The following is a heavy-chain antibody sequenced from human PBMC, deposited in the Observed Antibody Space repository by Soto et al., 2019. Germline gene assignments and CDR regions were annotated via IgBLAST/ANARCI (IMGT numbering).Heavy chain of an antibody. CDR1: GGSFRGYS. D-gene: IGHD2-2*01. CDR3: ARDRDEDIIVLPASWLRYGMGV. V-gene: IGHV4-34*01. J-gene: IGHJ6*02. CDR2: INYRGIT. Sequence: QVQLQQWGAGLLKPSETLSLTCGVSGGSFRGYSWNWIRQSPEKGLEWIGEINYRGITSYNPSLRSRVTISLDTSTNRFSLTLTSVTAADTAIYYCARDRDEDIIVLPASWLRYGMGVWGQGTTVTVSS.